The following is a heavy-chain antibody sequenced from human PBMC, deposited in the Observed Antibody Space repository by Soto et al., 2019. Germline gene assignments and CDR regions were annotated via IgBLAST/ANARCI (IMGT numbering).Heavy chain of an antibody. Sequence: SETLSVSWAIYNSSLGAFHWTWIRQPPGKGREWIGELIHVGSTNYNPSLKRRVTFSLDTSKSQFSLHVMSVTAADTAVDYCAISPLSYDYVRQTWREVGDSFDVWGRGTSVT. CDR2: LIHVGST. CDR3: AISPLSYDYVRQTWREVGDSFDV. D-gene: IGHD3-10*02. CDR1: NSSLGAFH. J-gene: IGHJ3*01. V-gene: IGHV4-34*12.